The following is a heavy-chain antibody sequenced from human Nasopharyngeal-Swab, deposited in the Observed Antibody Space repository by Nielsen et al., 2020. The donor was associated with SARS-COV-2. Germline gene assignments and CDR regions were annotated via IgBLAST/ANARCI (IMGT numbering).Heavy chain of an antibody. J-gene: IGHJ4*02. CDR1: GFTFGDYA. V-gene: IGHV3-49*04. CDR3: TRCGGGCYSGRDY. CDR2: IRSKAYGGTT. Sequence: GESLKISCTASGFTFGDYAMSWVRQAPGKGPEWVGFIRSKAYGGTTEYAASVKGRFTISRDDSKSIAYLQMNSLKTEDTAVYYCTRCGGGCYSGRDYWGQGTLVTVSS. D-gene: IGHD2-21*02.